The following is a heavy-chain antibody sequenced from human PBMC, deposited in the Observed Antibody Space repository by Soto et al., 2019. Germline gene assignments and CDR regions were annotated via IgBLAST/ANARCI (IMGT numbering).Heavy chain of an antibody. D-gene: IGHD3-10*01. J-gene: IGHJ5*02. CDR3: ARGGGSGSYAWFYP. Sequence: EVQLVESGGGLVQPGGSLRLSCAASGFTFSSYDMHWVRQATGKGLEWVSAIGTAGDTYYPGSAKGRFTDSRENAKNSLYLQMNSLRAGDTAVYYCARGGGSGSYAWFYPWGHGTLVTVSS. CDR2: IGTAGDT. V-gene: IGHV3-13*01. CDR1: GFTFSSYD.